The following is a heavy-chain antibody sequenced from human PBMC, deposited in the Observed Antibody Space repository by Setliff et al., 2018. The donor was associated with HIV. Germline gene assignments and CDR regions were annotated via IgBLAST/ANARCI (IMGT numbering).Heavy chain of an antibody. J-gene: IGHJ4*02. V-gene: IGHV4-34*01. Sequence: SDTLSLTCVLNGRSFSGYYWMWIRQSHGEGLEWIGEINHSANTNSNPSLKSRVTMSGDTSKNQFSLNLTSATAADTAVYFRARGLGRGSGTYYNPPGYWGPGTLVTVSS. CDR1: GRSFSGYY. CDR3: ARGLGRGSGTYYNPPGY. D-gene: IGHD3-10*01. CDR2: INHSANT.